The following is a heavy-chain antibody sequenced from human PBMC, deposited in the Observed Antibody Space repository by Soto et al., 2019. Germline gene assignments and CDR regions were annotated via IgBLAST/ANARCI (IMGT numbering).Heavy chain of an antibody. CDR3: AKLTGTPSDDAFDL. D-gene: IGHD1-20*01. J-gene: IGHJ3*01. V-gene: IGHV5-10-1*01. CDR1: GYSFTSYW. CDR2: IDPSDSYT. Sequence: PGESLKISCKASGYSFTSYWINWVCQMPGKGLEWMGRIDPSDSYTNYNPSFQGHVTISVDKSIATAYLQWSALKASDTAMYYCAKLTGTPSDDAFDLWGQGTMVTVSS.